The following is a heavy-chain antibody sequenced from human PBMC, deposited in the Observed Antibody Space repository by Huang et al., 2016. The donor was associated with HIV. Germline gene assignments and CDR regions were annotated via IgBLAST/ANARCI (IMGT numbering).Heavy chain of an antibody. J-gene: IGHJ4*02. D-gene: IGHD3-9*01. CDR3: ATGFDVFFDF. Sequence: GSDNTRTVVYIRWVRRRAGEGLEWMGGFDPEIGETIYAQKFQGRVTMTEDTSTETAVMELSGLRPEDTAVYYCATGFDVFFDFWGQGTLVTVSS. CDR1: DNTRTVVY. CDR2: FDPEIGET. V-gene: IGHV1-24*01.